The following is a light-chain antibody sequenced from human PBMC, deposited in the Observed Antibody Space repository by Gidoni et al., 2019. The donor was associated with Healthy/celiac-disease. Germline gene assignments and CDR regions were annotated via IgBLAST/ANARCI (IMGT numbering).Light chain of an antibody. CDR2: WGS. V-gene: IGKV2-28*01. CDR3: MQALQTPFT. CDR1: QSLLHSNGYNY. Sequence: DIVMTQSPLSLPVTPGEPASISCRSSQSLLHSNGYNYLDWDLQKPGQSPQLLIYWGSNRASGVPDRCSGSGSGTDFTLKISRVEAEDVGVYYCMQALQTPFTFXPXTKVDIK. J-gene: IGKJ3*01.